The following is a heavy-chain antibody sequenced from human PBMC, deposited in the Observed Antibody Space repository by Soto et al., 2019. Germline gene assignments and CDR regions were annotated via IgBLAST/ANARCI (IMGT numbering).Heavy chain of an antibody. CDR3: ARALKGSRFDP. D-gene: IGHD3-10*01. Sequence: GGSLRLSCAASGFTFSSYDMHWVRQATGKGLEWVSAIGTAGDTYYPGSVKGRFTISRENAKNSLYLQMNSLRAGDTAVYYCARALKGSRFDPWGQGTLVTVSS. CDR1: GFTFSSYD. J-gene: IGHJ5*02. V-gene: IGHV3-13*01. CDR2: IGTAGDT.